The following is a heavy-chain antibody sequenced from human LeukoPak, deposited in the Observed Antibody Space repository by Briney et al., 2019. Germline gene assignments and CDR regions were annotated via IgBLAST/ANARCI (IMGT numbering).Heavy chain of an antibody. J-gene: IGHJ4*02. V-gene: IGHV4-39*02. D-gene: IGHD1-26*01. Sequence: PSETLSLTCTVSGGSITSSSSYWGWVRQPPGKGPEWIGSIYYSGLTYDNPSLKSRVSISVDPAKNHFSLKVTSVTAADTAVYYCASRRVGAFDYWGQGTLVTVSS. CDR2: IYYSGLT. CDR3: ASRRVGAFDY. CDR1: GGSITSSSSY.